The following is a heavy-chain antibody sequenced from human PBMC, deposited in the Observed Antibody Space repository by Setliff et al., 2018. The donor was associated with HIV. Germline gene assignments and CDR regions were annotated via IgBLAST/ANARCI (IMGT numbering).Heavy chain of an antibody. CDR2: IRLDGSDK. CDR1: GFTFRNYG. J-gene: IGHJ6*03. CDR3: ARDWNGSGRAMDV. V-gene: IGHV3-30*02. D-gene: IGHD3-10*01. Sequence: GGSLRLSCAASGFTFRNYGMHWVRQAPGKGLEWVAFIRLDGSDKFYADSVKGRFTISRDNSKNTLFLQMNSLRSEDTAVYYCARDWNGSGRAMDVWGKGTAVTVSS.